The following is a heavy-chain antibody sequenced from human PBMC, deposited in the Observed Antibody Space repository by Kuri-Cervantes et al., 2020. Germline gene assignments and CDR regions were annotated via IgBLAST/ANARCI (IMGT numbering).Heavy chain of an antibody. CDR1: GFRFSDYY. V-gene: IGHV3-11*04. D-gene: IGHD5-18*01. Sequence: GESLKISCAASGFRFSDYYMSWIRQAPGKGLEWVSSISSSSSYIYYADSVKGRFTISRDNAKNSPYLQMNSLRAEDTAVYYCARDSRLDTAMVTTKSDLFDYWGQGTLVTVSS. CDR2: ISSSSSYI. CDR3: ARDSRLDTAMVTTKSDLFDY. J-gene: IGHJ4*02.